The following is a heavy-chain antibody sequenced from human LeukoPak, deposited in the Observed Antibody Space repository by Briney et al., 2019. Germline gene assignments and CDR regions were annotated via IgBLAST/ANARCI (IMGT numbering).Heavy chain of an antibody. J-gene: IGHJ4*02. CDR2: IYHSGST. V-gene: IGHV4-30-2*01. CDR3: ARVGSVAAIMDY. Sequence: PSETLSLTCTVSGGSISSGGYYWSWIRQPPGKGLEWIGYIYHSGSTYYNPSLKSRVTISVDRSKNQFSLKLSSVTAADTAVYYCARVGSVAAIMDYWGQGTLVTVSS. D-gene: IGHD2-15*01. CDR1: GGSISSGGYY.